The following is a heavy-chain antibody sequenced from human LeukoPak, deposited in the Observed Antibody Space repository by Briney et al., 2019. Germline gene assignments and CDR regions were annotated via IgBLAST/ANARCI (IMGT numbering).Heavy chain of an antibody. V-gene: IGHV1-18*01. J-gene: IGHJ4*02. CDR3: ARDTYYYGSGSYNFDY. CDR1: GYTFTIYD. CDR2: ISAYNGNT. D-gene: IGHD3-10*01. Sequence: ASVKVSCKASGYTFTIYDISWVRQAPGQGLEWMGWISAYNGNTNYAQKLQGRVTMTTDTSTSTAYMELRSLRSDDTAVYYCARDTYYYGSGSYNFDYWGQGTLVTVSS.